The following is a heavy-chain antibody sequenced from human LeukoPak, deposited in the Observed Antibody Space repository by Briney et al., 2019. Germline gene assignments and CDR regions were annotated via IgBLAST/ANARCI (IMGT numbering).Heavy chain of an antibody. CDR2: ISSSGSGGNT. CDR1: GVTLSNYA. D-gene: IGHD1-26*01. CDR3: AKDRTVGASYWSFDL. Sequence: GGSLRLSCVASGVTLSNYAMSWGRQAPGKGGEWGSGISSSGSGGNTYYADSVKGPFTISRDSSRNTLFLHLNTLRAEDTAIYYCAKDRTVGASYWSFDLWGRGTLVTVSS. V-gene: IGHV3-23*01. J-gene: IGHJ2*01.